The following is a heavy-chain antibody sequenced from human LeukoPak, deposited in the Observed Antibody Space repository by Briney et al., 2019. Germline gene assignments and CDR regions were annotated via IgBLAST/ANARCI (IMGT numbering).Heavy chain of an antibody. J-gene: IGHJ4*02. CDR3: VRSAGYSSGWYDY. CDR2: IYPGDSDT. V-gene: IGHV5-51*01. D-gene: IGHD6-19*01. Sequence: GESLKISCKGSGYSFTSYWIGWVRQMPGKGLEWMGIIYPGDSDTRYSPSFQGQVTISADRSISTAYLQWSSLKTSDTAIYYCVRSAGYSSGWYDYWGQGTLVTVSS. CDR1: GYSFTSYW.